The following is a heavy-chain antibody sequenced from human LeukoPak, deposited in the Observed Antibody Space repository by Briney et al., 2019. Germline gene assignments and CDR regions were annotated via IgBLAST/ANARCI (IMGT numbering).Heavy chain of an antibody. Sequence: ASVKVSCKASGGTFSSYAICWVRQAPGQGLEWMGRIIPILGIANYAQKFQGRVTITADKSTSTAYMELSSLRSEDTAVYYCAGEPWVVVVAAKGAFDYWGQGTLVTVSS. J-gene: IGHJ4*02. CDR3: AGEPWVVVVAAKGAFDY. CDR1: GGTFSSYA. V-gene: IGHV1-69*04. CDR2: IIPILGIA. D-gene: IGHD2-15*01.